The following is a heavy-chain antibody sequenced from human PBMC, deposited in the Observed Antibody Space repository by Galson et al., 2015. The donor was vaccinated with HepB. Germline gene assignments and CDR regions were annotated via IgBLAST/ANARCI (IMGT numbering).Heavy chain of an antibody. V-gene: IGHV3-33*06. CDR1: GFTFSSYG. D-gene: IGHD2-21*01. CDR3: AKAFYGGDKLAYFDY. J-gene: IGHJ4*02. Sequence: SLRLSCAAPGFTFSSYGMHWVRQAPGKGLEWVAVIWYDGSNKYYADSVKGRFTISRDNSKNTLYLQMNSLRAEDTALYYCAKAFYGGDKLAYFDYWGQGTLVTVSS. CDR2: IWYDGSNK.